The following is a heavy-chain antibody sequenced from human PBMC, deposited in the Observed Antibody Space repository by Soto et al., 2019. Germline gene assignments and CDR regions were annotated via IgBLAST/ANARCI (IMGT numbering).Heavy chain of an antibody. CDR1: GGTFSSYA. CDR3: ARVGEYYDFWSGYGYFQH. V-gene: IGHV1-69*13. D-gene: IGHD3-3*01. CDR2: IIPIFGTA. Sequence: GASVKVSCKASGGTFSSYAISCVRQAPGQGLEWMGGIIPIFGTANYAQKFQGRVTITADESTSTAYMELSSLRSEDTAVYYCARVGEYYDFWSGYGYFQHWGQGTLVTVSS. J-gene: IGHJ1*01.